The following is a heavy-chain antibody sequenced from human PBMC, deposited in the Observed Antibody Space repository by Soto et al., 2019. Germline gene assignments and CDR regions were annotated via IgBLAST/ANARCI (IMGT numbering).Heavy chain of an antibody. D-gene: IGHD3-22*01. V-gene: IGHV3-33*01. CDR2: IWYDGSKE. CDR3: ARFTGSDNTGYFDY. Sequence: QVQLVESGGGVVQPGKSLRLSCAASGFTFGSNGMHWVRQAPGKGLEWVAVIWYDGSKEYYADSVKGRFTISRDNSKDTLYLQMNSLRSDDTSVYYCARFTGSDNTGYFDYWGQGTLVTVSS. CDR1: GFTFGSNG. J-gene: IGHJ4*02.